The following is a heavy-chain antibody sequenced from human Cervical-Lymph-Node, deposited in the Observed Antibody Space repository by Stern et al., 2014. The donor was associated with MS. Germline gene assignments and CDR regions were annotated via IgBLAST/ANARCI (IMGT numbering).Heavy chain of an antibody. D-gene: IGHD2-15*01. CDR2: IIPILGLP. Sequence: QVQLVQSGAEVKKPGSSVNVSCKASGGTFTSSYAITWMRQAPGPGLEWMGRIIPILGLPNYAQKFQGRVTITADTSTSTAYMNLSNLRSEDTAVYYCARGIVSNRAAATQHNLFDPWGQGTLVTVSS. V-gene: IGHV1-69*04. CDR3: ARGIVSNRAAATQHNLFDP. J-gene: IGHJ5*02. CDR1: GGTFTSSYA.